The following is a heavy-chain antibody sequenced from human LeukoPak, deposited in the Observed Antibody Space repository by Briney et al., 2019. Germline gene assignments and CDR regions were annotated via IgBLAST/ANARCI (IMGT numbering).Heavy chain of an antibody. CDR2: INHGGST. CDR3: ARGIAAGLSDY. Sequence: SETLSLTCAVSGGSVSSSDWWSWIRQPPGKGLEWIGEINHGGSTNYNPSLKSRVTISIDTFKNQFSLKLRSVTAADTAVYYCARGIAAGLSDYWGQGTLVTVSS. CDR1: GGSVSSSDW. D-gene: IGHD6-6*01. V-gene: IGHV4-4*02. J-gene: IGHJ4*02.